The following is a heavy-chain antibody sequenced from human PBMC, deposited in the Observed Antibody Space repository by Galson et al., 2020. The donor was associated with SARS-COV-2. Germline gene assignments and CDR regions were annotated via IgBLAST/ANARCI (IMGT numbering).Heavy chain of an antibody. V-gene: IGHV3-30*18. D-gene: IGHD6-13*01. CDR3: AKDFYGYSSSWYYYGMDV. Sequence: TGGSLRLSCAASGFTFSSYGMHWVRQAPGKGLEWVAVISYDGSNKYYADSVKGRFTISRDNSKNTLYLQMNSLRAEDTAVYYCAKDFYGYSSSWYYYGMDVWGQGTTVTVSS. CDR1: GFTFSSYG. J-gene: IGHJ6*02. CDR2: ISYDGSNK.